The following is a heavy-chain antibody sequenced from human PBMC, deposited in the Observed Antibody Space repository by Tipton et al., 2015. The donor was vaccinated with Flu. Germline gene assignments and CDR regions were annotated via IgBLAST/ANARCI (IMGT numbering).Heavy chain of an antibody. Sequence: QLVQSGAEVKKPGASVRVSCKASGYTFTAYYIHWVRQAPGQGLEWMGWINPDSSGTYYAKNFQDRVTMTRDTSISTAYMELTRLSSDDTALYYCARIIRGTDGFDVWGQGTMVIVSS. D-gene: IGHD3-10*01. J-gene: IGHJ3*01. V-gene: IGHV1-2*02. CDR3: ARIIRGTDGFDV. CDR2: INPDSSGT. CDR1: GYTFTAYY.